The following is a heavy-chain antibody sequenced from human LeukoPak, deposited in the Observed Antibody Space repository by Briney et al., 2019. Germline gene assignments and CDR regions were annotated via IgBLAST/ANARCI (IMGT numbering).Heavy chain of an antibody. CDR1: GYSISSGYY. CDR2: IYHSGKS. J-gene: IGHJ3*02. V-gene: IGHV4-38-2*02. CDR3: AGVVVLGAFDI. D-gene: IGHD3-22*01. Sequence: KPSETLSLTCSVSGYSISSGYYWDWIRQPPGKGLEWIASIYHSGKSYYNPSLESRVTISVDTSKNQFSLRLSSVTAADTAVYYCAGVVVLGAFDIWGQGTMVTVSS.